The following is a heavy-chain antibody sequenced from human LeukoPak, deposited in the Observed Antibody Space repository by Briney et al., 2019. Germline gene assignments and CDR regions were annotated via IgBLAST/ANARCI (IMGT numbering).Heavy chain of an antibody. J-gene: IGHJ5*02. D-gene: IGHD3-22*01. CDR2: ISGSGGST. CDR1: GFTFSSYA. CDR3: AKDALGNYYDSSGYYYENPPNWFDP. Sequence: GGSLRLSCAASGFTFSSYAMSWVRQAPGKGLEWVSAISGSGGSTYYADSVKGRFTISRDNSKNTLYPQMNSLRAEDTAVYYCAKDALGNYYDSSGYYYENPPNWFDPWGQGTLVTVSS. V-gene: IGHV3-23*01.